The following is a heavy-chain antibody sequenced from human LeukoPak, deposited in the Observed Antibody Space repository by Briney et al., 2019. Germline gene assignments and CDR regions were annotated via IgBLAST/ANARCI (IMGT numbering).Heavy chain of an antibody. V-gene: IGHV4-38-2*02. CDR3: ARDAPYYYDSGHFDY. D-gene: IGHD3-22*01. J-gene: IGHJ4*02. CDR1: GYSISSGYY. CDR2: IYHSGST. Sequence: KTSETLSLTCTVSGYSISSGYYWGWIRQPPGKGLEWIGSIYHSGSTYYNPSLKSRVTISVDTSKNQFSLKLSSVTAADTAVYYCARDAPYYYDSGHFDYWGQGTLVTVSS.